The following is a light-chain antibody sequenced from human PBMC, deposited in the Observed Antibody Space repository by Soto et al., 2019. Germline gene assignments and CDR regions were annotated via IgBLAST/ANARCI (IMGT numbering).Light chain of an antibody. CDR2: DSS. V-gene: IGKV3-20*01. Sequence: EIVLTQPPATLSLSPGERATLSCRASQSLTSNFLAWYQQKPGQPPRLLIYDSSSRATGFPVRFSGSGSGTDFTLTIICLEPEDFAVYCYHQYDISPWTFGQGTNVEIK. CDR3: HQYDISPWT. CDR1: QSLTSNF. J-gene: IGKJ1*01.